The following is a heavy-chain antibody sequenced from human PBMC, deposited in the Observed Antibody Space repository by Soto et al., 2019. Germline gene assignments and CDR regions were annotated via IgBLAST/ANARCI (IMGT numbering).Heavy chain of an antibody. CDR1: GDMFRNSA. Sequence: QVQLVQSGAEVKRPGSSVKVSCKASGDMFRNSAFTWVRQAPGQGLAWMGVIIPLFRKTNVAQSFQGRVTFTADESTSSLYMEASSLTSEDTAVYYCARARLSNGDPNIYFFYGLDVWGQGTTITVSS. J-gene: IGHJ6*02. CDR2: IIPLFRKT. CDR3: ARARLSNGDPNIYFFYGLDV. V-gene: IGHV1-69*01. D-gene: IGHD3-10*01.